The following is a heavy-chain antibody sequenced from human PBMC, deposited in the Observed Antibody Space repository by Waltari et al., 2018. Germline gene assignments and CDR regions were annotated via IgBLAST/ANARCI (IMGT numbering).Heavy chain of an antibody. D-gene: IGHD1-1*01. CDR2: ITSRSSYI. CDR3: ARLESSYGMDI. Sequence: EVRLVESGGGLVKPGGSLRRSCAGCCFTFSSYSMNWVRQAPGKGLEWVSSITSRSSYINYADSVKGRFTISRDNSKNSVYLQMNSLGAEDTAVYYCARLESSYGMDIWGQGTTVTVSS. J-gene: IGHJ6*02. V-gene: IGHV3-21*01. CDR1: CFTFSSYS.